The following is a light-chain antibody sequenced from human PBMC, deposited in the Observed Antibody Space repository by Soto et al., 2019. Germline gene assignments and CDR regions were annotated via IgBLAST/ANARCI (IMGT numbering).Light chain of an antibody. CDR2: SAS. CDR3: QQTYSTPRT. CDR1: RSINTY. J-gene: IGKJ1*01. Sequence: DIQMTQSPSSLSASAGDRVTITCRASRSINTYVNWYQQRPGKAPELLIYSASSLHTGVPSRFSGSGAGTDFTFTINSLLPEDFAIYYCQQTYSTPRTFGQGTKVDIK. V-gene: IGKV1-39*01.